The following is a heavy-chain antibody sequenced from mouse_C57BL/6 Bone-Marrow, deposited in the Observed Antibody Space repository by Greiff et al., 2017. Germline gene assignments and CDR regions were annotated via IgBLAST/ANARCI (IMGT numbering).Heavy chain of an antibody. J-gene: IGHJ3*01. CDR3: ARFPVYYYGSWFAY. CDR1: GYTFTSYW. CDR2: IHPNSGST. D-gene: IGHD1-1*01. Sequence: QVQLQQPGAELVKPGASVKLSCKASGYTFTSYWMHWVKQRPGQGLEWIGMIHPNSGSTNYNEKFKSKATLTVDKSSSTAYMQLSSLTSEDSAVYYGARFPVYYYGSWFAYWGQGTLVTVSA. V-gene: IGHV1-64*01.